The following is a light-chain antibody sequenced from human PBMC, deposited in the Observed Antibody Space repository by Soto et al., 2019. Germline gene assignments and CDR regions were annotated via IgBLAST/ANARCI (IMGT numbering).Light chain of an antibody. J-gene: IGKJ4*01. CDR3: HQRSNWPPLT. CDR2: DAS. Sequence: EIVLTQSPATLSLCPGERATLSCRASQSVGRYLDWYQQKPGQAPRLLIYDASNRASGIPARFSGSGSGTDFTLTISSLEPEDLAVYYCHQRSNWPPLTFGGGTKVEIK. V-gene: IGKV3-11*01. CDR1: QSVGRY.